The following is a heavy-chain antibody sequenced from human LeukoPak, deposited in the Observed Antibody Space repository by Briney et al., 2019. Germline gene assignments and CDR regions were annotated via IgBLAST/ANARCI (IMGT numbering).Heavy chain of an antibody. D-gene: IGHD3-10*01. CDR2: IRYDGSNK. Sequence: GGSLRLSCAASGFTFSSYGMHWVRQAPGKGLEWVAFIRYDGSNKYYADSVKGRFTISRDNSKNTLYLQMNSLRAEDTAVYYCARHPRTGGHYGSGYDYWGQGTLVTVSS. CDR3: ARHPRTGGHYGSGYDY. V-gene: IGHV3-30*02. J-gene: IGHJ4*02. CDR1: GFTFSSYG.